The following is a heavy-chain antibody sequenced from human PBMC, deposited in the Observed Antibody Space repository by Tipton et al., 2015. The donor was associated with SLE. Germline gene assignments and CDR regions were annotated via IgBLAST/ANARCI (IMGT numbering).Heavy chain of an antibody. D-gene: IGHD3-22*01. V-gene: IGHV3-48*03. J-gene: IGHJ4*02. CDR2: ISSSGSTI. CDR3: ARIPGNYYDSI. CDR1: GFTFSSYE. Sequence: SLRLSCAASGFTFSSYEMNWVRQAPGKGLEWVSYISSSGSTIYYADSVKGRFTISRDNAKNSLYLQMNSLRAEDTAVYYCARIPGNYYDSIWGQGTLVTVSS.